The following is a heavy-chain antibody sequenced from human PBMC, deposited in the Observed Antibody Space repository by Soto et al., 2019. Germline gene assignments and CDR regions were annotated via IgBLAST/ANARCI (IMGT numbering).Heavy chain of an antibody. CDR2: ISAYNGNT. V-gene: IGHV1-18*01. J-gene: IGHJ4*02. CDR3: ARGGTPMDY. CDR1: AYTFTNFG. D-gene: IGHD3-16*01. Sequence: QVQLVQSGAEVKKPGASVEVSCKASAYTFTNFGITWVRQAPGQGLEWMGWISAYNGNTNYAQKFQGRVTMTTDTPTSTAYREVRSLSFDDTAVYYCARGGTPMDYWGQGTLVTVSS.